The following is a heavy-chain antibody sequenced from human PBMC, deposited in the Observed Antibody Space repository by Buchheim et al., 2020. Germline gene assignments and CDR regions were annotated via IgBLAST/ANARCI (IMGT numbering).Heavy chain of an antibody. CDR2: ISYDGSDK. CDR1: GFSFSTYA. J-gene: IGHJ4*02. Sequence: QVQLVESGGGVVQPGRSLRLSCAASGFSFSTYAIHWVRQAPGKGLEWVAIISYDGSDKYYADSVKGRFTISRDNSKNTLSLQMNSLRAEDTAMYYCARGEGYCSGGSCYSYFDYWGQGTL. CDR3: ARGEGYCSGGSCYSYFDY. V-gene: IGHV3-30*01. D-gene: IGHD2-15*01.